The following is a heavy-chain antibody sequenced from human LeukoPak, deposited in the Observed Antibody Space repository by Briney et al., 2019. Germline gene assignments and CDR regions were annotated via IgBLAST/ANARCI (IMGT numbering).Heavy chain of an antibody. CDR3: AKRSGAGRCMDV. V-gene: IGHV3-23*01. Sequence: PGGSLRLSCAASGFTFSTYAISWVRQAPGRGLEWVSAITGDGDTTYYADSVKGRFTTSRDNSKNTLYLQMNTLRAEDTAVYYCAKRSGAGRCMDVWGQGTTVTVSS. CDR1: GFTFSTYA. D-gene: IGHD3-10*01. J-gene: IGHJ6*02. CDR2: ITGDGDTT.